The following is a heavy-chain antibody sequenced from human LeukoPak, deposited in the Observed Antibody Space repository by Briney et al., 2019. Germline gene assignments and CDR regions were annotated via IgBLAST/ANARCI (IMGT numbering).Heavy chain of an antibody. Sequence: SVKVSCKASGGTFSSYAINWVRQAPGQGLEWMGRIIPILAIANYAQKFQGRVTITADKSTSTAYMELSRLRSDDTAAYYCARGDSSSWYPYYWGQGTLVTVSS. J-gene: IGHJ4*02. CDR1: GGTFSSYA. CDR2: IIPILAIA. CDR3: ARGDSSSWYPYY. D-gene: IGHD6-13*01. V-gene: IGHV1-69*04.